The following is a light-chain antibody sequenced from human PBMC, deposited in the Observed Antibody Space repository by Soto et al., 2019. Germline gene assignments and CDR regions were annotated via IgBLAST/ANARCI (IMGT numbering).Light chain of an antibody. V-gene: IGKV1-5*01. Sequence: DIQMTQSPSTLSASVGDRVTITCRASRSISNWLAWYQQRPGKAPKLVIYAATVLQTGAPYRFAASASGTDFTLTIMSLQPEDSATYYCQRSYLSLQSFGQGTKVDIK. J-gene: IGKJ2*03. CDR1: RSISNW. CDR3: QRSYLSLQS. CDR2: AAT.